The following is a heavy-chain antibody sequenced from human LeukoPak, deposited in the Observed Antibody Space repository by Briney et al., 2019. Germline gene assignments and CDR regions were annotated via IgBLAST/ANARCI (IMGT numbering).Heavy chain of an antibody. D-gene: IGHD6-6*01. CDR2: IYYSGST. V-gene: IGHV4-59*11. Sequence: SETLSLTCTVSGGSISSHYWSWIRQPPGKGLEWIGYIYYSGSTNYNPSLKSRVTISVDTSKNQFSLKLSSVTTADTAVYYCAREYSSSSRAYYYYYMDVWGKGTTVTVSS. CDR3: AREYSSSSRAYYYYYMDV. CDR1: GGSISSHY. J-gene: IGHJ6*03.